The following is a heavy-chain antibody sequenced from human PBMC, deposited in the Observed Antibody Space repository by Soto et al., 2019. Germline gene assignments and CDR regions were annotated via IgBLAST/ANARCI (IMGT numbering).Heavy chain of an antibody. V-gene: IGHV4-34*01. D-gene: IGHD3-22*01. CDR1: GGSFSGSS. CDR3: AGSSVVTYYFDY. J-gene: IGHJ4*02. CDR2: INHSGST. Sequence: QVQLQQWGAGLLKPSETLSLTCAVYGGSFSGSSWSWIRQPPGKGLEWIGEINHSGSTNYNPSLKSRVTISVDTSKNQFSLKLSSVTAADTAVYYCAGSSVVTYYFDYWGQGTLVTVSS.